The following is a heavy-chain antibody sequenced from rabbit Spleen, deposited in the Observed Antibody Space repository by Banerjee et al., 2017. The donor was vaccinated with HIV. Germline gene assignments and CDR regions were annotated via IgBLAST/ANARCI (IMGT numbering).Heavy chain of an antibody. CDR3: ARDAGTSFSTYGMDL. J-gene: IGHJ6*01. CDR2: IYAGSSGAT. D-gene: IGHD8-1*01. V-gene: IGHV1S45*01. CDR1: GFSLNSGYD. Sequence: QEQLEESGGGLVKPGASLTLTCQSSGFSLNSGYDMCWVRQAPGKGLEWLASIYAGSSGATYSATWAKGRFTISKTSSTTVTLQMTSLTVADTATYFCARDAGTSFSTYGMDLWGPGTLVTVS.